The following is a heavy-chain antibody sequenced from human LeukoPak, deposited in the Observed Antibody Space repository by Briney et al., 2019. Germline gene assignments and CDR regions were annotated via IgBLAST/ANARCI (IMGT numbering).Heavy chain of an antibody. CDR1: GFTFSSYA. V-gene: IGHV3-23*01. D-gene: IGHD5-24*01. CDR2: ISGSGGST. J-gene: IGHJ4*02. CDR3: AKDMGLQRYYFDY. Sequence: GGSLRLSCAASGFTFSSYAMSWGRQAPGKGLEWGSAISGSGGSTYYADSVKGRFTISRDNSKNTLYLQMNSLRAEDTAVYYCAKDMGLQRYYFDYWGQGTLVTVSS.